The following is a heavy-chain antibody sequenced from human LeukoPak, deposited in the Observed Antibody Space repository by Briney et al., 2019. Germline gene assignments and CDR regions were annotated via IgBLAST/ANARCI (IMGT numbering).Heavy chain of an antibody. J-gene: IGHJ4*02. CDR3: TRASRELELLGSPDN. CDR1: GFTFGDYA. Sequence: GGSLRLSCTASGFTFGDYAMSWFRQAPGKGLEWVGFIRSKAYGGTTEYAASVKGRFTISRDDSKSIAYLQMNSLKTEDTAVYYCTRASRELELLGSPDNWGQGTLVTVSS. V-gene: IGHV3-49*03. D-gene: IGHD1-7*01. CDR2: IRSKAYGGTT.